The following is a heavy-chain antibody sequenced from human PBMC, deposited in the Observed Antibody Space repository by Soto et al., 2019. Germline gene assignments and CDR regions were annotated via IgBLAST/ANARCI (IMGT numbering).Heavy chain of an antibody. V-gene: IGHV3-73*01. D-gene: IGHD6-6*01. CDR1: GFTFSGSA. J-gene: IGHJ4*02. CDR2: IRTKSNGYAT. CDR3: SRVEYVTSSPIG. Sequence: GGSLRLSCAASGFTFSGSAIHWVRQASGKGLEWIARIRTKSNGYATTYAASVKGRFTISRDDSKNMAYLQMNGLKTEDTAMYYCSRVEYVTSSPIGWGQGTLVTVSS.